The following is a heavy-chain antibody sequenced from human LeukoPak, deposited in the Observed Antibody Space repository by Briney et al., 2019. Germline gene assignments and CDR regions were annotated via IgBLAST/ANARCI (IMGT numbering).Heavy chain of an antibody. D-gene: IGHD4-17*01. Sequence: GGSLRLSCADSGFTFSNYAMNWVRQAPGKGLEWVSYISSSSTSTIYYADSVKGRFTISRDNAKNSLYLQMNSLRDEDTAVYYCARDYGEYANYFQYWGQGTLVTVSS. CDR2: ISSSSTSTI. CDR3: ARDYGEYANYFQY. CDR1: GFTFSNYA. V-gene: IGHV3-48*02. J-gene: IGHJ4*02.